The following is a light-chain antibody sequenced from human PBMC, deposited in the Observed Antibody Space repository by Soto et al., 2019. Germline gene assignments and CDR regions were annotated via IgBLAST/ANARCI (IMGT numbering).Light chain of an antibody. CDR1: SSNIGKNS. J-gene: IGLJ1*01. CDR2: ESN. CDR3: RGWDSSLSASYV. V-gene: IGLV1-51*02. Sequence: QSSLTQPPSVFAAPGQKVTISCSGSSSNIGKNSVSWYQQLPGAAPKLLIHESNKRPSGIPDRFSGSKSGTSATLDITGLQTGDEAYYYWRGWDSSLSASYVLGTETNV.